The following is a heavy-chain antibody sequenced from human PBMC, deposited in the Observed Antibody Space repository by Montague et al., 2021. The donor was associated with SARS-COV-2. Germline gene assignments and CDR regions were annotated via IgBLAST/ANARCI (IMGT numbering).Heavy chain of an antibody. J-gene: IGHJ6*02. Sequence: PALVKPTQTLTLTCTFSGFSLSTSGVCVSWIRQPPGKALEWLARIDWDDDKYYSTSLKTRLTISKDTSKNQVVLTMTNMDPVDTATYYCARRTYDILTGYDYGRDVWGQGTTVTVSS. CDR1: GFSLSTSGVC. CDR3: ARRTYDILTGYDYGRDV. CDR2: IDWDDDK. D-gene: IGHD3-9*01. V-gene: IGHV2-70*11.